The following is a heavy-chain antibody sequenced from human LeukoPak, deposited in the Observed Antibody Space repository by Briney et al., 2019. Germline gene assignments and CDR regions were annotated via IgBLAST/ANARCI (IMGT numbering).Heavy chain of an antibody. J-gene: IGHJ5*02. CDR1: EYTFTIYY. CDR2: INPNSGGT. V-gene: IGHV1-2*02. D-gene: IGHD1-26*01. CDR3: ARGGELLRSSWFDP. Sequence: ASVKVSFKASEYTFTIYYMHGVRQAPGQGRERMGWINPNSGGTNYAQKFQGRVTMTRDTSISTAYMELSRLRSDDTAVYYCARGGELLRSSWFDPWGQGTLVTVSS.